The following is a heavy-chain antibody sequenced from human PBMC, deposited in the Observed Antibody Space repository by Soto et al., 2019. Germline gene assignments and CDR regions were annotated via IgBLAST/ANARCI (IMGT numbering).Heavy chain of an antibody. V-gene: IGHV3-21*01. CDR3: ARDLSLSNFYYGMDV. Sequence: GGSLRLSCAASGFTFSSYYLNWVRQAPGKGLEWVSSISSSSAYIYYADSVRGRFTISRDNTKNSLFLQMNSLRAEDTAVYYCARDLSLSNFYYGMDVWGQGTTVTVSS. CDR1: GFTFSSYY. CDR2: ISSSSAYI. J-gene: IGHJ6*02. D-gene: IGHD3-16*02.